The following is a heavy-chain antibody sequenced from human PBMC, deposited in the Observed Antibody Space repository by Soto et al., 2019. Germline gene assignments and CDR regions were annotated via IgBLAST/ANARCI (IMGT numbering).Heavy chain of an antibody. CDR1: GYSFTSYW. CDR3: ARQSSPGPMGLRNQNCFDP. V-gene: IGHV5-10-1*01. D-gene: IGHD1-7*01. J-gene: IGHJ5*02. Sequence: GESLKISCKGSGYSFTSYWISWVRQMPGKGLEWMGTIDPSDSYTNYSPSFQGHVTFSADNSISTAYLQWSNLKASDTAMYYCARQSSPGPMGLRNQNCFDPWGQGTLVTVSS. CDR2: IDPSDSYT.